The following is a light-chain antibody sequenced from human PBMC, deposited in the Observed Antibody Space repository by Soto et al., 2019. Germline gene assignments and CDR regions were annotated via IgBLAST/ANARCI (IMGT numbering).Light chain of an antibody. CDR1: SSNIGAGYD. V-gene: IGLV1-40*01. Sequence: QSVLTQSPSVSGAPGQRVTISCTGSSSNIGAGYDVHWYQQLPGTAPKLLIFANINRPSGVPDRFSGSKSGTSASLAITGLRAKDEADYYCQSYDSSLSGYVFGTGTKLTVL. CDR2: ANI. J-gene: IGLJ1*01. CDR3: QSYDSSLSGYV.